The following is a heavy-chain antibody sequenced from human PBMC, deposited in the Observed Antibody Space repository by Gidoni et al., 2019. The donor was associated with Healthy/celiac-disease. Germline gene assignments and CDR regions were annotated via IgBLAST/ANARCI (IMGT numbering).Heavy chain of an antibody. CDR1: GGSISSYY. CDR2: IYYTGST. CDR3: ARGLQLWPGAPDAFDI. J-gene: IGHJ3*02. V-gene: IGHV4-59*01. Sequence: QVQLQESGPGLVKPSATLSLTCPVPGGSISSYYWGCIRPPPGKGLEWSGYIYYTGSTNYHPSLKSRVTISVDTSKNQFSLKLSSVTAADTAVYYCARGLQLWPGAPDAFDIWGQGTMVTFSS. D-gene: IGHD5-18*01.